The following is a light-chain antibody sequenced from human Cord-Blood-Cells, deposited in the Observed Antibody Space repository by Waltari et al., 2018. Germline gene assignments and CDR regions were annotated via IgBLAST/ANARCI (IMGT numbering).Light chain of an antibody. CDR1: QSVSSY. J-gene: IGKJ4*01. V-gene: IGKV3-11*01. CDR2: DAS. Sequence: EIVLTQSPATLSLSPGERATLSCRASQSVSSYLAWYQQKPGQAPRLLIYDASNRATGMPGRFSGSGSGTDFTLTISSLEPEDFAVYYCQQRSNWPPLTFGGGTKVEIK. CDR3: QQRSNWPPLT.